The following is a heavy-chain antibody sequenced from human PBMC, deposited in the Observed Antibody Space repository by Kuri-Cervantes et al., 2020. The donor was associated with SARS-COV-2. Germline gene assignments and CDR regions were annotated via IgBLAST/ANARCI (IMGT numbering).Heavy chain of an antibody. CDR3: ARDRVVVVQGGWFDP. J-gene: IGHJ5*02. CDR2: ISAYNGNT. CDR1: GYTFTSYG. V-gene: IGHV1-18*01. Sequence: ASFKVSCKASGYTFTSYGISWVRQAPGQGLEWMGWISAYNGNTNYAQKLQGRVTMTTDTSTSTAYMELRSLRSDDTAVYYCARDRVVVVQGGWFDPWGQGTLVTVSS. D-gene: IGHD2-2*01.